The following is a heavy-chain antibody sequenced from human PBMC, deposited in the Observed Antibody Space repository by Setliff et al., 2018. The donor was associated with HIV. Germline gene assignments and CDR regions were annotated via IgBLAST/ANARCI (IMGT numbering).Heavy chain of an antibody. Sequence: KSSETLSLTCTVSGGSISSYYWSWIRQPPGKALAWIGYIYTSGSTNYNPSLKSRVTISIDTSKKQFSLRLTSVTAADSAVYYCARESYGSGTYDYWGQGTLVTVSS. J-gene: IGHJ4*02. CDR1: GGSISSYY. CDR3: ARESYGSGTYDY. D-gene: IGHD3-10*01. V-gene: IGHV4-4*08. CDR2: IYTSGST.